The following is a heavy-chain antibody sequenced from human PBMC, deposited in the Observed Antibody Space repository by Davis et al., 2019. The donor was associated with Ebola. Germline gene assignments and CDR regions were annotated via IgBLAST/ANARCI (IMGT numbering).Heavy chain of an antibody. CDR3: ARSKQNYYDSIGYYYALNWFDP. Sequence: ASVKVSCKASGYTFTNNGISWVRQAPGQGLEWMGWISAQNGNTYYGQKFQGRVTMTTDTSTSTAYMELRSLRSDDTAVYYCARSKQNYYDSIGYYYALNWFDPWGQGTLVTVSS. CDR1: GYTFTNNG. J-gene: IGHJ5*02. V-gene: IGHV1-18*01. CDR2: ISAQNGNT. D-gene: IGHD3-22*01.